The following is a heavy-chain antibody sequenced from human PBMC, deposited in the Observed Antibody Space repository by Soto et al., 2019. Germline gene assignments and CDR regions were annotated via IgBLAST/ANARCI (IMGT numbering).Heavy chain of an antibody. V-gene: IGHV3-74*03. CDR2: ISGDGAST. J-gene: IGHJ5*02. CDR3: VREGIGAVGTILWFDD. Sequence: PGRSLRLSWSASEFTYSRHWMHWFRQTPGKGPVWVSRISGDGASTMYADSVRGRFTIARDNAKNTLFLQMSSLRVEDTAVYYCVREGIGAVGTILWFDDWGQGTLVTVSS. CDR1: EFTYSRHW. D-gene: IGHD6-25*01.